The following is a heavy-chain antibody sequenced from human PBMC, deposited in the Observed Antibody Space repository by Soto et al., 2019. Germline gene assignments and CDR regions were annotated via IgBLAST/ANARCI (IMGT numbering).Heavy chain of an antibody. Sequence: ASGGDCDQGSRSTFIQHGITWVRQAPGQGLEWMGWISDYNGNTNYAQKLQGRVTMTTDPSTSTAYMELRSLRSDDTAVYYCARDLHGDPYYWGQGTLVTVSS. CDR3: ARDLHGDPYY. CDR2: ISDYNGNT. J-gene: IGHJ4*02. D-gene: IGHD4-17*01. CDR1: RSTFIQHG. V-gene: IGHV1-18*01.